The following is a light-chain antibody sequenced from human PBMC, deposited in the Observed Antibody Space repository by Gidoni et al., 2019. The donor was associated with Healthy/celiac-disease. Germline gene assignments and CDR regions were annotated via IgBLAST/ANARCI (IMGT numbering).Light chain of an antibody. CDR3: MQALQTPKT. J-gene: IGKJ1*01. Sequence: IVMTQSPLSLPVTPGEPASISCRSSQSLLHSNGYNYLDWYLQKPGQSPQLLIYLGSNRASGVPDRFSGSGSGTDFPLKISRVEAEYVGVYYCMQALQTPKTFGQGTKVEIK. V-gene: IGKV2-28*01. CDR1: QSLLHSNGYNY. CDR2: LGS.